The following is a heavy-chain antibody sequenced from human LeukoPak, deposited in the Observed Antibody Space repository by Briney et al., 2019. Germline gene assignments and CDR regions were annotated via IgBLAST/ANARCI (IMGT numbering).Heavy chain of an antibody. J-gene: IGHJ3*02. CDR1: GGSISSDY. D-gene: IGHD3-22*01. CDR3: ARGPGSGYYLTAFDI. V-gene: IGHV4-59*01. CDR2: IYYSGST. Sequence: SETLSLTCAVAGGSISSDYWSWIRQPPGKGLEWMGYIYYSGSTNYNPSLKSRVTISLDTPRNQFSLKLSSVTAADTAVYYCARGPGSGYYLTAFDIWGQGTMVTVSS.